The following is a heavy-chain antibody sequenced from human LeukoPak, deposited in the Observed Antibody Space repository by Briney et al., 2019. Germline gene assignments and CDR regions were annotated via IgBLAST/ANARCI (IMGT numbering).Heavy chain of an antibody. J-gene: IGHJ4*02. D-gene: IGHD6-19*01. CDR2: INPNSGGT. Sequence: GASVKVSCKASGYTFTGYYMHWVRQAPGQGLEWMGRINPNSGGTNYAQKFQGRVTMTRDTSISTAHMELSRLRSDDTAVYYCARDIAVAGVPYFDYWGQGTLVTVSS. V-gene: IGHV1-2*06. CDR1: GYTFTGYY. CDR3: ARDIAVAGVPYFDY.